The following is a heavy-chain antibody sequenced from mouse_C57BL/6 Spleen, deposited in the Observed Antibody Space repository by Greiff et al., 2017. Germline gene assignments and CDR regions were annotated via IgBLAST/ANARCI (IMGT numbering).Heavy chain of an antibody. Sequence: EVKLVESGGGLVQPGGSMKLSCVASGFTFSNYWMNWVRQSPEKGLEWVAQIRLKSDNYATHYAESVKGRFTISRDDSKSSVYLQMNNLRAEDTGIYYCTGRWLLRDYAMDYWGQGTSVTVSS. CDR3: TGRWLLRDYAMDY. D-gene: IGHD2-3*01. CDR2: IRLKSDNYAT. V-gene: IGHV6-3*01. J-gene: IGHJ4*01. CDR1: GFTFSNYW.